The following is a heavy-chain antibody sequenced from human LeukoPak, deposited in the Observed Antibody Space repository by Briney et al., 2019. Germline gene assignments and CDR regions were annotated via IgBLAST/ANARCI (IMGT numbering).Heavy chain of an antibody. CDR3: AKDPGSSGWYGSYYFDY. CDR2: ISGSGGST. D-gene: IGHD6-19*01. CDR1: GFTFSSYA. V-gene: IGHV3-23*01. J-gene: IGHJ4*02. Sequence: GGSLRLSCAASGFTFSSYAMSWVRQAPGKGLEWVSAISGSGGSTYYADSVKGRFTISRDNSKNTLYLQMNSLRAEDTAVYYCAKDPGSSGWYGSYYFDYWGQGTLVTVSS.